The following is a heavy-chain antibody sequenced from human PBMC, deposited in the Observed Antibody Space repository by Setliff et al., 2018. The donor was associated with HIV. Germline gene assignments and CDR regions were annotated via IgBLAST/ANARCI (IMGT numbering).Heavy chain of an antibody. V-gene: IGHV1-2*02. CDR1: GYTFTGHY. J-gene: IGHJ4*02. Sequence: GASVKVSCKASGYTFTGHYMHWVRQAPGQGLEWMGWITPNSGGTEYAGKFQGRVTLTRDTSINTAYMEVTRLTSDDTAVYYCAGVSSQFSEWRKDYFEYWGQGSLVTVSS. CDR2: ITPNSGGT. CDR3: AGVSSQFSEWRKDYFEY. D-gene: IGHD3-3*01.